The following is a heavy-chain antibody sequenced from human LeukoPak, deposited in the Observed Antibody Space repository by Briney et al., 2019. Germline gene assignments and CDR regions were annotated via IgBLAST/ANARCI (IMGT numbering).Heavy chain of an antibody. D-gene: IGHD3-3*01. CDR1: GGTFSSYA. Sequence: VASVKVSCKASGGTFSSYAISWVRQAPGQGLEWMGRIIPIFGTANYAQKFQGRVTITADESTSTAYMELSSLRSEDTAVYYCARSFDRRYYDFWSGYHYFDYWGQGTLVTVSS. CDR2: IIPIFGTA. CDR3: ARSFDRRYYDFWSGYHYFDY. V-gene: IGHV1-69*15. J-gene: IGHJ4*02.